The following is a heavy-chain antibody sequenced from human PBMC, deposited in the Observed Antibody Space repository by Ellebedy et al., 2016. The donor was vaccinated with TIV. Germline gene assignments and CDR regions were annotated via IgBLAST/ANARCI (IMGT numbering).Heavy chain of an antibody. V-gene: IGHV3-53*01. CDR2: IDSGDRT. Sequence: GGSLRLSXAASGFSASTSHMTWVRQAPGRGLEWVSLIDSGDRTFYANSVKGRFTISKDSSRDILYLDMNNLRADDTAIYSCTKGAWLDSWGQGTLVTVSS. J-gene: IGHJ4*02. CDR3: TKGAWLDS. CDR1: GFSASTSH.